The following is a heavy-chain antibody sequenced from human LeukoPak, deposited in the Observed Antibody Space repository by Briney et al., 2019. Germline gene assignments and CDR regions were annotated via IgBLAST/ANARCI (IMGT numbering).Heavy chain of an antibody. CDR3: AKGVRDCGGDCYSGGDY. D-gene: IGHD2-21*02. Sequence: GGSLRLSCAASGFTFSSYAMSWVRQAPGKGLEWVSAISGSGGSTYYADSVKGRFTISRDNSKNTLYLQMNSLRAEDTAVYYCAKGVRDCGGDCYSGGDYWGRGTLVTVSS. CDR1: GFTFSSYA. V-gene: IGHV3-23*01. CDR2: ISGSGGST. J-gene: IGHJ4*02.